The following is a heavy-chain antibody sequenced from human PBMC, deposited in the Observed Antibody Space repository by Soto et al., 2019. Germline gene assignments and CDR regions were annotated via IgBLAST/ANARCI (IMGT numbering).Heavy chain of an antibody. CDR2: ISPIYGKT. CDR1: GYTFTSYG. Sequence: NVSCKASGYTFTSYGISWVRQAPGQGLEWMGWISPIYGKTNYAQKFQGRVTITADESTSTAYMELSSLRSEDTAVYYCARATTVVTPLSYYYGIDVWGQGTTVTVSS. V-gene: IGHV1-69*01. CDR3: ARATTVVTPLSYYYGIDV. J-gene: IGHJ6*02. D-gene: IGHD4-17*01.